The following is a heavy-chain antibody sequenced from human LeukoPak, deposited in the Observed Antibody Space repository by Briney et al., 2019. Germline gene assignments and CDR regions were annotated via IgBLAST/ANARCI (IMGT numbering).Heavy chain of an antibody. CDR2: ITGSSSII. CDR1: GFTFSSYS. J-gene: IGHJ4*02. Sequence: GGSLRLSCAASGFTFSSYSMNWVRQAPGKGLEWVSYITGSSSIIYYADSVKGRFTISRDNAKNSLYLQMNSLRDEDTAVYYCARDPTYCGSDCPPWGQGTLVTVSS. D-gene: IGHD2-21*02. V-gene: IGHV3-48*02. CDR3: ARDPTYCGSDCPP.